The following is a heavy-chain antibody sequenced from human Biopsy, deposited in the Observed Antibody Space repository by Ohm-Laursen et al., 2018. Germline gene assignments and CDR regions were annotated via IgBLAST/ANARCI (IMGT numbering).Heavy chain of an antibody. V-gene: IGHV4-31*03. Sequence: TLSLTCTVSGGSISVDGYYWAWIPQPPGKGLEWVGYIYYSGTTYYNPSLKSRLTMSLDTSKNEFSLRLRSVTAADTAVYFCAACRGWWDTRRGVDYWGQGTLVTVSS. CDR3: AACRGWWDTRRGVDY. J-gene: IGHJ4*02. D-gene: IGHD2-15*01. CDR1: GGSISVDGYY. CDR2: IYYSGTT.